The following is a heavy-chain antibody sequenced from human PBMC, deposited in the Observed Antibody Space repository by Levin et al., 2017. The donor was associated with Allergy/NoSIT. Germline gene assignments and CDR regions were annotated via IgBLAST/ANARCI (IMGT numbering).Heavy chain of an antibody. CDR1: GFTFSSYS. Sequence: PGGSLRLSCAASGFTFSSYSMNWVRQAPGKGLEWVSSISSSSSYIYYADSVKGRFTISRDNAKNSLYLQMNSLRAEDTAVYYCARGGSSWYEWYFDLWGRGTLVTVSS. D-gene: IGHD6-13*01. CDR3: ARGGSSWYEWYFDL. V-gene: IGHV3-21*01. CDR2: ISSSSSYI. J-gene: IGHJ2*01.